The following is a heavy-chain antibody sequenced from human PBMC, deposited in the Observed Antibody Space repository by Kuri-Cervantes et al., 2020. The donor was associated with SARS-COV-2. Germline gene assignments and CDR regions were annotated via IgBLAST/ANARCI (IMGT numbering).Heavy chain of an antibody. CDR1: GGTFSSYS. V-gene: IGHV1-69*08. D-gene: IGHD3/OR15-3a*01. J-gene: IGHJ3*02. CDR2: IIPILGTA. CDR3: ARVDWATPRGPFDM. Sequence: SVKVSCKASGGTFSSYSISWVRQAPGQGLEWMGRIIPILGTANYAQKFQGRVTITADKSTSTAYMELNRLTSDDTAIYYCARVDWATPRGPFDMWGQGTLVTVSS.